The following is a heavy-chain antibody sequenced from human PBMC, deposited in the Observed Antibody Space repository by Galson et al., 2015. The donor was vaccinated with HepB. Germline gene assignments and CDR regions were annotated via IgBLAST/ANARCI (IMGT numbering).Heavy chain of an antibody. J-gene: IGHJ6*03. Sequence: SLRLSCAASGFTFSSYWMHWVRQAPGKGLVWVSRINSDGSSTSYADSVKGRFTISRDNAKNTLYLQMNSLRAEDTAVYYCARVNIVVVPAAILEGAYYYYYYMDVWGKGTTVTVSS. CDR1: GFTFSSYW. CDR2: INSDGSST. D-gene: IGHD2-2*01. CDR3: ARVNIVVVPAAILEGAYYYYYYMDV. V-gene: IGHV3-74*01.